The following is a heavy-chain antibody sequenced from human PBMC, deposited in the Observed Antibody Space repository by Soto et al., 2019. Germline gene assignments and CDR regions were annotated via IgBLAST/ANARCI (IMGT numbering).Heavy chain of an antibody. J-gene: IGHJ4*02. CDR1: EVTFSNYA. V-gene: IGHV3-23*01. CDR3: AKNPGYYYDSTGYHFDY. Sequence: GGSLRLACAASEVTFSNYAMSWVRQAPGKGLEWVSAISYGGGTTYYADSVKGRFTISRDNSKNTLYLQMNSLRAEDTAVYYCAKNPGYYYDSTGYHFDYWGQGTLVTVPS. D-gene: IGHD3-22*01. CDR2: ISYGGGTT.